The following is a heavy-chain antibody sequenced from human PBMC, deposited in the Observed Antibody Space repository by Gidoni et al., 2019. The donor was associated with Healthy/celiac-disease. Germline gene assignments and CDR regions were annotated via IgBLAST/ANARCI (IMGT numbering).Heavy chain of an antibody. CDR2: INPILGIT. CDR1: GGTLNSYA. J-gene: IGHJ4*02. D-gene: IGHD6-19*01. CDR3: ARSSGGIAVAGFGY. V-gene: IGHV1-69*09. Sequence: QVQLVQSGAEVKKPGSSVKVSCKAAGGTLNSYAIRWVRQAPGQGLEWRGRINPILGITNYSQKFQGRVTITADKSTSTSYMELSRLRSEDTAVYYCARSSGGIAVAGFGYWGQGTLVTVSS.